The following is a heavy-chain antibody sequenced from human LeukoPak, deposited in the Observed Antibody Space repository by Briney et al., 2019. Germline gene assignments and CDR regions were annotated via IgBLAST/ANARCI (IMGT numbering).Heavy chain of an antibody. CDR3: ARLSTLGSYYFYMDV. D-gene: IGHD1-26*01. V-gene: IGHV4-34*01. CDR1: GGSFSGYY. J-gene: IGHJ6*03. Sequence: SETLSLTCAVYGGSFSGYYWSWIRQPPGKGLEWIGEINHSGSTNYNPSLKSRVTISGDTSKNQFSLKLTSVTAAGTAVYYCARLSTLGSYYFYMDVWGKGTTVTISS. CDR2: INHSGST.